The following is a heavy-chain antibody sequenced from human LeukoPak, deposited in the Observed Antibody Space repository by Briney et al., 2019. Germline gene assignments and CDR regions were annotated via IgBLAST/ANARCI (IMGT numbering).Heavy chain of an antibody. Sequence: PSETLSLTCTVSGGSISSGGYYWSWIRQHPGKGLEWIGYIYYSGSTYYNPSLKSRVTISVDTSKNQFSLKLSSVTAADTAVYYCAKSPGSLFYFDFWGQGTLVTVSS. CDR1: GGSISSGGYY. CDR2: IYYSGST. J-gene: IGHJ4*02. D-gene: IGHD1-1*01. V-gene: IGHV4-31*03. CDR3: AKSPGSLFYFDF.